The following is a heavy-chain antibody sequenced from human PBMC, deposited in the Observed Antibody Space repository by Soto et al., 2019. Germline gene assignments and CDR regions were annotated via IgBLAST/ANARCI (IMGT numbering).Heavy chain of an antibody. D-gene: IGHD6-19*01. V-gene: IGHV3-30-3*01. CDR3: ARERYSSGWTFDY. CDR2: ISYDGSNK. CDR1: GFTFSSYA. Sequence: GGSLRLSCAASGFTFSSYAMHWVRQAPGKGLEWVAVISYDGSNKYYADSVKGRFTISRDNSKNTLYLQMNSLRAEDTAVYYCARERYSSGWTFDYWGQGTLVTVSS. J-gene: IGHJ4*02.